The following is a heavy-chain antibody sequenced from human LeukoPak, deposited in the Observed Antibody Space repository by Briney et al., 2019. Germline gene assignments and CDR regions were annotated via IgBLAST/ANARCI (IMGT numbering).Heavy chain of an antibody. CDR3: AKAFRNYYDSSGPWVDY. J-gene: IGHJ4*02. Sequence: PGGSLRLSCAASGFTFSDYYMSWIRQAPGKGLEWVSYISSSGSTIYYADSVKGRFTISRDNAKNTLYLQMNSLRAEDTAVYYCAKAFRNYYDSSGPWVDYWGQGTLVTVSS. V-gene: IGHV3-11*01. CDR2: ISSSGSTI. D-gene: IGHD3-22*01. CDR1: GFTFSDYY.